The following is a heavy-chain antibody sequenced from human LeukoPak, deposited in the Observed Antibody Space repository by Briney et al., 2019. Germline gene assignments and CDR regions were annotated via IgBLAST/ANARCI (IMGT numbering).Heavy chain of an antibody. CDR2: IIPILGIA. CDR1: GGTFSSYT. J-gene: IGHJ6*03. D-gene: IGHD2-2*02. V-gene: IGHV1-69*02. CDR3: ARAPNCSSTSCYTGRYYYYYMDD. Sequence: GSSVKVSCKASGGTFSSYTISWVRQAPGQGLEWMGRIIPILGIANYAQKFQGRVTITADKSTSTAYMELSSLRSEDTAVYYCARAPNCSSTSCYTGRYYYYYMDDWGKGTTVTVSS.